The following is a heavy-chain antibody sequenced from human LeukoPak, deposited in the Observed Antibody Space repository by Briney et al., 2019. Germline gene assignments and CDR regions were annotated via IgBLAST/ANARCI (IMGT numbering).Heavy chain of an antibody. CDR2: INPVTGGT. V-gene: IGHV1-2*02. J-gene: IGHJ1*01. CDR1: GYTFSDYY. D-gene: IGHD6-6*01. CDR3: ARRGLVNTEYLEH. Sequence: ASVKVSCKASGYTFSDYYIHWVRQAPGQGLEWMGWINPVTGGTNYAQRFQGRITMARDTSINTAYMDLSSLTTDDTAVYYCARRGLVNTEYLEHWGQGTLVTVSS.